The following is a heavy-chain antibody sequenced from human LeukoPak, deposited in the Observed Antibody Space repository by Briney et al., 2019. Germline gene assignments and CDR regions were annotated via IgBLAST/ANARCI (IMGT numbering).Heavy chain of an antibody. CDR3: ARDRITDFWSGYYTNYFDY. J-gene: IGHJ4*02. D-gene: IGHD3-3*01. CDR1: GFTLSNYW. V-gene: IGHV3-7*01. Sequence: GGSLRLSCTVSGFTLSNYWMTWVRQAPGKGLEWAADIKQDGTDKYYVDSVKGRFTVSRDNAKNSLFLQMNSLRAEDTAVYYCARDRITDFWSGYYTNYFDYWGQGTLVTVSS. CDR2: IKQDGTDK.